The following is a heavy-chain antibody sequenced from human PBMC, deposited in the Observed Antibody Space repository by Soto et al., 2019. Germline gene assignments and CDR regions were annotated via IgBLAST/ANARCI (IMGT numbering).Heavy chain of an antibody. Sequence: PWGSLRLSCAASGFTIISNAIYLFRQAPGKGLEWVSGISERGDTTHYADSVKGRFTISRDTSKNTLYLQLNTLRADDTAVYYCAKDKPGTTSFDYWGQGTLVTVSS. V-gene: IGHV3-23*01. D-gene: IGHD1-1*01. CDR2: ISERGDTT. CDR3: AKDKPGTTSFDY. CDR1: GFTIISNA. J-gene: IGHJ4*02.